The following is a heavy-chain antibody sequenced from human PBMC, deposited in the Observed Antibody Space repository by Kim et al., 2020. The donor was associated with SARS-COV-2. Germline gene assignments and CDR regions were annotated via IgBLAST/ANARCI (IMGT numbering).Heavy chain of an antibody. J-gene: IGHJ5*02. D-gene: IGHD1-26*01. V-gene: IGHV4-39*07. CDR2: IYYSWST. CDR3: ARGKSGSYLNWFDP. Sequence: SETLSLTCTVSGGSISSSSYYWGWIRQPPGKGLEWIGSIYYSWSTYYNPSLKSRVTISVDTSKNQFSLKLSSVTAADTAVYYCARGKSGSYLNWFDPWGQGTLVTVSS. CDR1: GGSISSSSYY.